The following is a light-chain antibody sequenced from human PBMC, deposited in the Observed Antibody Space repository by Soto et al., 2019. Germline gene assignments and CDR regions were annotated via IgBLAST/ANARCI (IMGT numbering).Light chain of an antibody. Sequence: EIVMTQSPATLSVSPGARATLSCRASQSVSSNLAWYQQKPGQAPRLLIYGASTRATDIPARFSGSGSGTEFTLTISSLQSQDFAIYYCQQYNNWPPITFGQGTRLEIK. V-gene: IGKV3-15*01. CDR2: GAS. J-gene: IGKJ5*01. CDR3: QQYNNWPPIT. CDR1: QSVSSN.